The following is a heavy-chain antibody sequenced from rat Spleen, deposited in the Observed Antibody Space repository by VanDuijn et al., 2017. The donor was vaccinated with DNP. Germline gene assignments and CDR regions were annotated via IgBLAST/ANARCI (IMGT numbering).Heavy chain of an antibody. Sequence: EVQLVESGGGLVQPGRSMKLSCGASGLTFSNADMAWVRQAPTKGLEWVASISTGGGNTYYRDSVKGRFTISRDNAKNTQYLQMDSLRSEDTATYYCARGTTYYGYADYFDYWGQGVMVTVSS. CDR2: ISTGGGNT. V-gene: IGHV5S13*01. D-gene: IGHD1-7*01. CDR3: ARGTTYYGYADYFDY. J-gene: IGHJ2*01. CDR1: GLTFSNAD.